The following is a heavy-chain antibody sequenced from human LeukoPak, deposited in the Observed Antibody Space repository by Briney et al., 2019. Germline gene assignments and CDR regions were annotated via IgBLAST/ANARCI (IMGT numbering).Heavy chain of an antibody. J-gene: IGHJ4*02. CDR2: ISYDGSNK. V-gene: IGHV3-30*18. CDR3: AKDFDIAAAGYYFDH. D-gene: IGHD6-13*01. Sequence: PGGSLRLSCAASGFTFSSYGMHWVRQAPGKGLEWVAVISYDGSNKYYADSVKGRFTIFRDNSKNTLYLQMNSLRPEDTAVYYCAKDFDIAAAGYYFDHWGQGTLVFVSS. CDR1: GFTFSSYG.